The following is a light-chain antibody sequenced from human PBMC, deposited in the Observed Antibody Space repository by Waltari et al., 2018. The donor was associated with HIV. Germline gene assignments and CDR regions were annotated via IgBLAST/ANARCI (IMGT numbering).Light chain of an antibody. J-gene: IGKJ5*01. V-gene: IGKV4-1*01. CDR3: QQYYSLPIT. CDR2: WAS. Sequence: EIVMTQSPDSLGVSLGAGALISCKSSQRVLSSVYNTNYAAWFQQKPVQPLRLLIDWASTRESGVPDRFSGSGSGTDFTLTITSLQAEDVAVYYCQQYYSLPITFGQGTRLEIK. CDR1: QRVLSSVYNTNY.